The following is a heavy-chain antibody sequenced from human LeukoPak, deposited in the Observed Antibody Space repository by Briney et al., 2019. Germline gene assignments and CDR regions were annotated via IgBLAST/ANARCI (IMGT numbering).Heavy chain of an antibody. CDR3: AREGGSGWYSGWFDP. CDR1: GFTFSIYG. J-gene: IGHJ5*02. CDR2: IRYDGSNK. V-gene: IGHV3-30*02. D-gene: IGHD6-19*01. Sequence: GGSLRLSCAASGFTFSIYGMYWVRQAPGKGLEWVAYIRYDGSNKYYADSVMGRFTISRDNAKNSLYLQMNSLRAEDTALYYCAREGGSGWYSGWFDPWGQGTLVTVSS.